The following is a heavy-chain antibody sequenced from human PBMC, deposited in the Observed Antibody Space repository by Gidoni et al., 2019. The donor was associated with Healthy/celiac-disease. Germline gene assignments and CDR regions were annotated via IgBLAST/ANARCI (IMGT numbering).Heavy chain of an antibody. Sequence: EVQLVESGGGLVQPGRSLRLSCAASGFTFDDYGMHWVRQAPGKGLEWVSGISWNSGSIGYADSVKGRFTISRDNAKNSLYLQMNSLRAEDTALYYCAKVRATIVVVDAFDIWGQGTMVTVSS. J-gene: IGHJ3*02. D-gene: IGHD3-22*01. CDR2: ISWNSGSI. CDR3: AKVRATIVVVDAFDI. V-gene: IGHV3-9*01. CDR1: GFTFDDYG.